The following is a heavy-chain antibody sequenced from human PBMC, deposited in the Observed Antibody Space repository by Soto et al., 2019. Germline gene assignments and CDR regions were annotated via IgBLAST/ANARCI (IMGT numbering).Heavy chain of an antibody. CDR2: ISAYNGNT. J-gene: IGHJ4*02. V-gene: IGHV1-18*01. CDR1: GYTFTNYG. Sequence: ASVKVSCKASGYTFTNYGISWVRQAPGQGLEWMGWISAYNGNTNYAQKLQGRVTMTTDTSTSTAYMELRSLRSDDTAVYYCARGVGLIMATILDQFDYWGQGTLVTVSS. CDR3: ARGVGLIMATILDQFDY. D-gene: IGHD5-12*01.